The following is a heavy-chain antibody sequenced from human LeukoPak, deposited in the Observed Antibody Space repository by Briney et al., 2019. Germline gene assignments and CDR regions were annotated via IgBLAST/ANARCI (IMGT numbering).Heavy chain of an antibody. CDR2: IKRKTDGGTT. D-gene: IGHD1-26*01. Sequence: GGSLRLSYAASGFTFTNAWMSWVRQAPGKGLEWVGRIKRKTDGGTTDYAAPVKGRFTISRDDSKNTLYLQMNSLKTEDTAVYYCTTEVSVGATRLANFDYWGQGTLVTVSS. CDR3: TTEVSVGATRLANFDY. J-gene: IGHJ4*02. V-gene: IGHV3-15*01. CDR1: GFTFTNAW.